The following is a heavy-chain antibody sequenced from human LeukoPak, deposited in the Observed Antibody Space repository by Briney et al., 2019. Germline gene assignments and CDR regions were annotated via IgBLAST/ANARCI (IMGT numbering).Heavy chain of an antibody. D-gene: IGHD3-10*01. V-gene: IGHV1-2*02. CDR3: ARGPDGSGSYDFDY. J-gene: IGHJ4*02. Sequence: ASVKVSCKASGYTFTGYYMHWVRQAPGQGLEWMGWINPNSGGTNYAQKFQGRVTMTRNTSISTAYMELSSLRSEDTAVYYCARGPDGSGSYDFDYWGQGTLVTVSS. CDR1: GYTFTGYY. CDR2: INPNSGGT.